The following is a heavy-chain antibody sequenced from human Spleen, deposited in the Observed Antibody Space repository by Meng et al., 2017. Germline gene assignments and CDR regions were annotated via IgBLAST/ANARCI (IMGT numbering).Heavy chain of an antibody. D-gene: IGHD1-14*01. J-gene: IGHJ4*02. CDR2: INHSGST. CDR3: ARHHHSPTFDC. V-gene: IGHV4-34*01. CDR1: GGSFSGYY. Sequence: QVQLQQWGAGLLKPSETLSLTCAVYGGSFSGYYWSWIRQPPGKGLEWIGEINHSGSTNYNPSLKSRVTISVDTSRNQFSLKLSSVTAADTAVYYCARHHHSPTFDCWGQGTLVTVSS.